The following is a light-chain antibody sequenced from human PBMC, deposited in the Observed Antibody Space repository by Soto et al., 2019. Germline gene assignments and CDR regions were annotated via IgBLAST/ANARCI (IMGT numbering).Light chain of an antibody. V-gene: IGLV2-14*01. CDR3: SSYTSSSTLYV. J-gene: IGLJ1*01. CDR2: VVS. Sequence: QSALTQPASVSGSPGQSVTISCTGTSSDVGGYNYVSWYQQHPGKAPKLMIYVVSNRPSGVSNRFSGSKSGNTASLTISGLQADDEADYYCSSYTSSSTLYVFGTGTKVTVL. CDR1: SSDVGGYNY.